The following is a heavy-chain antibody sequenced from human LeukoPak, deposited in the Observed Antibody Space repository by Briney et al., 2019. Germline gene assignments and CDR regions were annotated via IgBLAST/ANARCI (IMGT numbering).Heavy chain of an antibody. J-gene: IGHJ6*03. CDR1: GGTFSSYA. CDR2: IIPIFGTA. Sequence: EASVKVSCKASGGTFSSYAISWVRQAPGQGLEWMGGIIPIFGTANYAQKFQGRVTITTDESTSTAYMELSSLRSEDTAVYYCARGSTYYYNYYMDVWGKGTTVTVSS. V-gene: IGHV1-69*05. CDR3: ARGSTYYYNYYMDV.